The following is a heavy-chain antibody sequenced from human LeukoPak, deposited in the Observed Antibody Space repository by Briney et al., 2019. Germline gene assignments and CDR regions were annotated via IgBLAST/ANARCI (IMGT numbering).Heavy chain of an antibody. D-gene: IGHD1-26*01. CDR2: IYFSGNT. J-gene: IGHJ4*02. CDR1: GGSINSFY. Sequence: SETLSLTCTVSGGSINSFYWSWIRQPPGKGLEWIGYIYFSGNTKYNPSLKSRVTISVDTSKNQFFLKLNSVTAADTAVYYCARAGSGSYAGNFDSWGQGTLVTVSP. V-gene: IGHV4-59*01. CDR3: ARAGSGSYAGNFDS.